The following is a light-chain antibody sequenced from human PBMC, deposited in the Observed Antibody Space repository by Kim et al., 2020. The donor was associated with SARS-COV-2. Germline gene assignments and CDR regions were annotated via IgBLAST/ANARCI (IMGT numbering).Light chain of an antibody. CDR3: NQYYSIPYS. V-gene: IGKV4-1*01. CDR2: CAS. Sequence: RTTINCKSSQNVLYSSNNKNYLAWYQQKRGQPPKLLIYCASTRESGVPDRFSGSGSGTDFTLTISNLQAEDVAVYYCNQYYSIPYSFGQGTKLEIK. CDR1: QNVLYSSNNKNY. J-gene: IGKJ2*03.